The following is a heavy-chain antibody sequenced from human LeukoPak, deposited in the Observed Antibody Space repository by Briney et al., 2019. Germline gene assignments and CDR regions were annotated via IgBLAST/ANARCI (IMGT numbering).Heavy chain of an antibody. J-gene: IGHJ6*02. D-gene: IGHD1-26*01. Sequence: GESLRISCQGFGYPFTTSWIGWVRQMPGKGLEWMGIIYPGDSDTRYSPSFQGQVTISADKSISTAYLQWSGLKASDTAIYYCARSSGSFLPRYVDVWGQGTTVTVSS. V-gene: IGHV5-51*01. CDR2: IYPGDSDT. CDR3: ARSSGSFLPRYVDV. CDR1: GYPFTTSW.